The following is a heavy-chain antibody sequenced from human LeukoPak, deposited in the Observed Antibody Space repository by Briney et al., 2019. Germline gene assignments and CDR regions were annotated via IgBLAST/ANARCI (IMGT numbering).Heavy chain of an antibody. CDR2: VDPSDSYT. V-gene: IGHV5-10-1*01. CDR3: ATHGSGSYSWFDP. J-gene: IGHJ5*02. CDR1: GYIFASYW. Sequence: PGESLQISRKGSGYIFASYWISWVRQLPGKGLEWMGRVDPSDSYTNYSPSLQGHVTISADKSISTAYLQWSSLKASDTAMYYCATHGSGSYSWFDPWGQGTLVTVSS. D-gene: IGHD3-10*01.